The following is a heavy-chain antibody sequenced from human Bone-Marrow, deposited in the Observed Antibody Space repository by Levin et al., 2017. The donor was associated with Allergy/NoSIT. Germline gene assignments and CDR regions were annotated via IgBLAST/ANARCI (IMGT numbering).Heavy chain of an antibody. J-gene: IGHJ4*02. D-gene: IGHD2-15*01. CDR1: GFTFGSYT. V-gene: IGHV3-30-3*01. CDR2: ISSDASRK. CDR3: ARVGPYCSGGNCYSGAY. Sequence: PGGSLRLSCAASGFTFGSYTMHWVRQAPGKGLEWVAVISSDASRKYYADSVKGRFTISRDNSKNTLYLEVNSLRPDDTAVYYCARVGPYCSGGNCYSGAYWGQGTLVTVSS.